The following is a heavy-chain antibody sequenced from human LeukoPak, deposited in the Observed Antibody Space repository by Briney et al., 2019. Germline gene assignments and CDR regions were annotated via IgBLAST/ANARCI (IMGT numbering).Heavy chain of an antibody. CDR3: ARAGGYSYGYAFDY. Sequence: GGSLRLSCAASGFTFSSYEMDWVRQAPGKGLEWVSYISNSSSYIYYADSVKGRFTISRDNAKNSLYLQMNSLRAEDTAVYYCARAGGYSYGYAFDYWGQGTLVTVSS. CDR2: ISNSSSYI. D-gene: IGHD5-18*01. V-gene: IGHV3-21*05. J-gene: IGHJ4*02. CDR1: GFTFSSYE.